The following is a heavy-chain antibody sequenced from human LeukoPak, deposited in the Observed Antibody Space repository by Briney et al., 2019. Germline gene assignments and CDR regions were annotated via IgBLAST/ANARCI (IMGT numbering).Heavy chain of an antibody. D-gene: IGHD4-17*01. CDR1: GGSISSGGYY. V-gene: IGHV4-31*03. CDR3: ARDEFGDLQGFDY. Sequence: PSQTLSLTCTVSGGSISSGGYYWSWIRQHPGKGLEWIGYIYYSGSTYYNPSLKSRVTLSLDSSKSQFALKVTSVTAADTAVYYCARDEFGDLQGFDYWGQGTRVTVPS. J-gene: IGHJ4*02. CDR2: IYYSGST.